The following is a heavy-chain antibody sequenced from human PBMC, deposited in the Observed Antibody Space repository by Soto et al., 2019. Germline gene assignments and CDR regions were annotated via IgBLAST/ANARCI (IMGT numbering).Heavy chain of an antibody. Sequence: GGSLRLSCAASGFTFSDYYMSWIRQAPGKGLEWVSYISSSGSTIYYADSVKGRFTISRDNAKNSLYLQMNSLRAEDTAVYYCARTTYYDFWSGYYYYYYYMDVWGKGTTVTAP. V-gene: IGHV3-11*01. J-gene: IGHJ6*03. CDR2: ISSSGSTI. CDR3: ARTTYYDFWSGYYYYYYYMDV. D-gene: IGHD3-3*01. CDR1: GFTFSDYY.